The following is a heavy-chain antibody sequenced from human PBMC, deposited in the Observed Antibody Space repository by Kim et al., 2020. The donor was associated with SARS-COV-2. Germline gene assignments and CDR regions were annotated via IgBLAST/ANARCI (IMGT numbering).Heavy chain of an antibody. Sequence: GGSLRLSCAASGFTFSSYSMNWVRQAPGKGLEWVSYISSSSSTIYYADSVKGRFTISRDNAKNSLYLQMNSLRAEDTAVYYCARDLTYYYGSQNWFDPWGQGTLVTVSS. D-gene: IGHD3-10*01. J-gene: IGHJ5*02. CDR2: ISSSSSTI. V-gene: IGHV3-48*04. CDR1: GFTFSSYS. CDR3: ARDLTYYYGSQNWFDP.